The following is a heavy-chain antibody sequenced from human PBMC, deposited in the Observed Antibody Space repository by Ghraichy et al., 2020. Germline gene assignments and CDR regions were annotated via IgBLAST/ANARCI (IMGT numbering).Heavy chain of an antibody. CDR1: GFNFNNYA. Sequence: LSLTCTASGFNFNNYAMNWVRQAPGKGLEWVSYISSTSAIYYADSVRGRFTISRDNAKNSLYLQMNSLRDEDAAVYYCARDYNWAFDHWGQGALVTVSS. D-gene: IGHD1-20*01. J-gene: IGHJ4*02. CDR3: ARDYNWAFDH. CDR2: ISSTSAI. V-gene: IGHV3-48*02.